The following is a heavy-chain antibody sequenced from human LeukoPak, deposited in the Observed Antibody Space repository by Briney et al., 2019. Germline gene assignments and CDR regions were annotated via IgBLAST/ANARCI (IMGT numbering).Heavy chain of an antibody. D-gene: IGHD3-3*01. CDR2: IKSDGSEK. Sequence: TGGSLRLSCAASGFIFSNYGMHWVRQTPGMGLEWVTFIKSDGSEKDYADSVKGRFTISRDNAKNTLYLQMNSLRAEDTAVYYCARDPPEGIGVVIGYWGQGTLVTVSS. CDR3: ARDPPEGIGVVIGY. V-gene: IGHV3-30*02. CDR1: GFIFSNYG. J-gene: IGHJ4*02.